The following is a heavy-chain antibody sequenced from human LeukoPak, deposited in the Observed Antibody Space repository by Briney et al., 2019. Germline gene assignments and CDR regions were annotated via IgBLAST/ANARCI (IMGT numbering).Heavy chain of an antibody. CDR2: FYHSGRT. CDR3: ARQTGSGLFILP. CDR1: GYSISSGYS. D-gene: IGHD3/OR15-3a*01. V-gene: IGHV4-38-2*02. J-gene: IGHJ4*02. Sequence: SETLSLTCTVSGYSISSGYSWGWIRQPPGKGLEWIGSFYHSGRTYYNPSLKSRVTISVDTSKNQFSLKLTSATAADTAVYYCARQTGSGLFILPGGQGTLVTVSS.